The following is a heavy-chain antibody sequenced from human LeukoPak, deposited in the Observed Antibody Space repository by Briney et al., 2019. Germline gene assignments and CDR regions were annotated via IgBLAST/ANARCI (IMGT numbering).Heavy chain of an antibody. CDR3: AIRYYYDSSGYSNGFDY. Sequence: EASVKVSCKASGGTFSSYAISWVRQAPGQGLEWMGGIIPIFGTANYAQKFQGRVTITADESTSTAYMELSSLRSEDTAVHYCAIRYYYDSSGYSNGFDYWGQGTLVTVSS. D-gene: IGHD3-22*01. CDR1: GGTFSSYA. V-gene: IGHV1-69*13. J-gene: IGHJ4*02. CDR2: IIPIFGTA.